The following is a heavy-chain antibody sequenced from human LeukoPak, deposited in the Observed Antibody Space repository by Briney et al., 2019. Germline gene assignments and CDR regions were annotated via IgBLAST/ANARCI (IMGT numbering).Heavy chain of an antibody. Sequence: SETLSLTCTVSGGSTSSSSYYWGWIRQPPGKGLEWIGSIYYSGSTYYNPSLKSRVTISVDTSKNQFSLKLSSVTAADTAVYYCASRPRKGAFDIWGQGTMVTVSS. CDR2: IYYSGST. V-gene: IGHV4-39*01. D-gene: IGHD6-6*01. CDR3: ASRPRKGAFDI. J-gene: IGHJ3*02. CDR1: GGSTSSSSYY.